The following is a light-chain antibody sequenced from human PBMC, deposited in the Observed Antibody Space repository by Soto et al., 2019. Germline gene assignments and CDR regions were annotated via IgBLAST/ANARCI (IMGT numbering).Light chain of an antibody. V-gene: IGKV3-15*01. J-gene: IGKJ2*01. CDR2: GAS. CDR1: QSVSSN. CDR3: QQYNKWPPYT. Sequence: EIVMTQSPATLSVSPGERATLSCRASQSVSSNLAWYQQKPGQAPRLLIYGASTRATGIPARCNGSGSGTEFTLPIGSLQSEDFAVYYRQQYNKWPPYTFGQGTKLEIK.